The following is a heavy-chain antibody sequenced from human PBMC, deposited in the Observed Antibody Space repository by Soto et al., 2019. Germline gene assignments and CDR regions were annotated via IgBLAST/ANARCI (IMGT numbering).Heavy chain of an antibody. CDR3: ARGRTSSPTPGDY. V-gene: IGHV4-31*03. D-gene: IGHD2-2*01. Sequence: SETLSLTCTVSGGSISSGCYYWSWIRQHPGKGLEWIGYIYYSGSTYYNPSLKSRVTISVDTSKNQFSLKLSSVTAADTAVYYCARGRTSSPTPGDYWGQGTLVTVSS. CDR1: GGSISSGCYY. CDR2: IYYSGST. J-gene: IGHJ4*02.